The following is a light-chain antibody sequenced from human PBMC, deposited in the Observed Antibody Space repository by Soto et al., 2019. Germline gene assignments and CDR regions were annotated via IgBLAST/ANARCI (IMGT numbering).Light chain of an antibody. CDR3: QQYNNWPLT. CDR1: QSVSSN. V-gene: IGKV3-15*01. CDR2: GAS. J-gene: IGKJ4*01. Sequence: EIVMTQSPATLSVSPGERATLSCRASQSVSSNLAWYQQKPGQAPRFLFYGASTRVIVISARFSGSGSGTEFILSICILQSEDFAVYYCQQYNNWPLTFGGGTKVDIK.